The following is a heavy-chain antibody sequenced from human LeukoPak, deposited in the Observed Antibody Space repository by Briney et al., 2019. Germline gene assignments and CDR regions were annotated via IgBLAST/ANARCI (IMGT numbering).Heavy chain of an antibody. CDR2: INQDESSQ. J-gene: IGHJ6*04. Sequence: GGSLRLSCAASGFSFTTYWMGWVRQAPGKGLEWVANINQDESSQYYVDAVRGRFTISRDNAKNSLNLQMNSLRAEDTAVYYCAELGITMIGGVWGKGTTVTISS. V-gene: IGHV3-7*01. CDR3: AELGITMIGGV. D-gene: IGHD3-10*02. CDR1: GFSFTTYW.